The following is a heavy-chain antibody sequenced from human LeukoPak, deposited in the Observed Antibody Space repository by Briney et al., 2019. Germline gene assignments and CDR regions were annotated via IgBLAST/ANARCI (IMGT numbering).Heavy chain of an antibody. CDR2: INTKGDVT. CDR3: ARDDYGVDTALDI. V-gene: IGHV3-64*02. CDR1: GFTFRTYA. Sequence: GGSLRLSCAASGFTFRTYAMHWVRQAPGEGLEYVSTINTKGDVTYYADSVKGRFTISRDNTKNTLYLQMDSLGAEHMAVHYSARDDYGVDTALDIWGQGTMVTVSS. D-gene: IGHD4-17*01. J-gene: IGHJ3*02.